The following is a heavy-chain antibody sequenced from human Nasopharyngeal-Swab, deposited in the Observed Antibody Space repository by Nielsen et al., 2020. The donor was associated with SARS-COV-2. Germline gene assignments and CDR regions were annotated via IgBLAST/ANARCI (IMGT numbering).Heavy chain of an antibody. Sequence: GESLKISCAVSGFTFSDYYMSWIRQAPGKGLEWVSYISSSGSTIYYADSVKGRFTISRDNAKNSLYLQMNSLRAEDTAVYYCARDCDDSSGSAYYYGMDVWGQGTTVTVSS. CDR1: GFTFSDYY. D-gene: IGHD3-22*01. CDR2: ISSSGSTI. J-gene: IGHJ6*02. V-gene: IGHV3-11*01. CDR3: ARDCDDSSGSAYYYGMDV.